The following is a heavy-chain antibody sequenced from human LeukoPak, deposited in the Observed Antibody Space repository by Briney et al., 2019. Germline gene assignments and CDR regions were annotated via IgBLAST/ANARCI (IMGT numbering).Heavy chain of an antibody. V-gene: IGHV1-2*02. D-gene: IGHD2-15*01. CDR3: ARALKRVALRY. CDR1: GYTFTGYF. CDR2: INPNTGGT. J-gene: IGHJ4*02. Sequence: ASVKVSCKASGYTFTGYFVHWVRQAPGQGLQWMGWINPNTGGTNYAQKFQGRVTMTRDTSISTAYMELSRLRSDDTAVYYCARALKRVALRYWGQGTLVTVSS.